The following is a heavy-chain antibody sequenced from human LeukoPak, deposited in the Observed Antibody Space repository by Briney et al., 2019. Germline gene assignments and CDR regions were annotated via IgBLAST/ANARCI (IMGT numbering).Heavy chain of an antibody. CDR2: IYYSGST. J-gene: IGHJ3*02. Sequence: SETLSLTCTVSGGSISSGGYYWSWIRQPPGKGLEWIGYIYYSGSTNYNPSLKSRVTISVDTSKNQFSLKLSSVTAADTAVYYCARASDITTKDKRAFDIWGQGTMVTVSS. CDR1: GGSISSGGYY. V-gene: IGHV4-61*08. CDR3: ARASDITTKDKRAFDI. D-gene: IGHD3-22*01.